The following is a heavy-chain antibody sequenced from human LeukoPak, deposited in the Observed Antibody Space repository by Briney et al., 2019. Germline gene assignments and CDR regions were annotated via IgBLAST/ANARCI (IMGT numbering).Heavy chain of an antibody. CDR1: GYSISSGYY. J-gene: IGHJ4*02. CDR2: IYHSGST. V-gene: IGHV4-38-2*02. CDR3: ARDAGATTADY. D-gene: IGHD1-26*01. Sequence: SETLSLTCTVSGYSISSGYYWGWIRQPPGKGLEWIGSIYHSGSTYYNPSLKSRVTISVDTSKNQFSLKLSSVTAADTAVYYCARDAGATTADYWGQGTLVTVSS.